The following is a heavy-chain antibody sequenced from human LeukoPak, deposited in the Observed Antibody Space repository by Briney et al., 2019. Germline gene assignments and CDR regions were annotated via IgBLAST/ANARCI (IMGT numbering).Heavy chain of an antibody. CDR1: GFTFSNYG. D-gene: IGHD3-22*01. CDR2: ITIRGDGT. J-gene: IGHJ4*02. V-gene: IGHV3-23*01. Sequence: GGSLRLSCAASGFTFSNYGMSWVRQAPGRGLEWVSAITIRGDGTYYADSVKGRFTISRDNSKSSVYLQMNSLRAEDTAVYYCGSSHYYDSGGYYYDYRGQGTLVTVTS. CDR3: GSSHYYDSGGYYYDY.